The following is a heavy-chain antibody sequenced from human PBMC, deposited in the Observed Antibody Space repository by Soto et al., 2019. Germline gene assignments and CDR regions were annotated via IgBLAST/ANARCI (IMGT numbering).Heavy chain of an antibody. Sequence: QVQPEQSGAEVKKPGSSVKVSCQPSGGTLNGFGFTWVRQAPGHGLECMGGTIPMFGTARYAQKFQGRLTITADESTGTTERELNNLRSDATAMYYCAGGSVVVPALPSEGFDPWGQGTPVIVSS. CDR3: AGGSVVVPALPSEGFDP. V-gene: IGHV1-69*12. CDR1: GGTLNGFG. J-gene: IGHJ5*02. D-gene: IGHD2-15*01. CDR2: TIPMFGTA.